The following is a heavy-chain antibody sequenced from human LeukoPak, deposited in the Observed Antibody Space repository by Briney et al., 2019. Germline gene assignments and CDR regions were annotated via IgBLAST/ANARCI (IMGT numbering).Heavy chain of an antibody. D-gene: IGHD4-23*01. CDR3: ASLYGGNLDTDY. CDR1: GFTFNDYT. J-gene: IGHJ4*02. CDR2: ISSTSSYI. V-gene: IGHV3-21*01. Sequence: PGGSLRLSCAASGFTFNDYTMNWVRQAPGRGLEWVSSISSTSSYIHYADSVKGRFTISRDNAKKSLYLQMNSLRAEDTAVYYCASLYGGNLDTDYWGQGALVTVSS.